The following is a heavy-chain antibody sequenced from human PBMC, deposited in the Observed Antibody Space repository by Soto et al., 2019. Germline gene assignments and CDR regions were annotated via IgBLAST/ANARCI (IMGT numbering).Heavy chain of an antibody. CDR2: ISSNTGHI. CDR1: GFTFSSYS. Sequence: EVQLVESGGGLVKPGGSLRLSCAASGFTFSSYSMNWVRQAPGKGLEWVSSISSNTGHIYYADSVKGRFTISRDNAKNSLYLQMNSLRAEDTAVYYCARDRRDGYNFDYWGQGTLVTVSS. V-gene: IGHV3-21*01. J-gene: IGHJ4*02. D-gene: IGHD5-12*01. CDR3: ARDRRDGYNFDY.